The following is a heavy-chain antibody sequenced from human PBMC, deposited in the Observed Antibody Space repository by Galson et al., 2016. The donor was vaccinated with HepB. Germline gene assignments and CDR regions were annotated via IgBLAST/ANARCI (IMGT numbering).Heavy chain of an antibody. V-gene: IGHV4-39*01. Sequence: SETLSLTCTASGGPTGGISYYWGWMRQPPGQGLQWIGSTHESGDTYYNSALKTRVTMSVDTSKNQFSLRLDSVTAADTAMYYCGRHFDGGGYTLGYWVFWGHGTQVTVSS. CDR2: THESGDT. CDR3: GRHFDGGGYTLGYWVF. J-gene: IGHJ4*01. CDR1: GGPTGGISYY. D-gene: IGHD5-12*01.